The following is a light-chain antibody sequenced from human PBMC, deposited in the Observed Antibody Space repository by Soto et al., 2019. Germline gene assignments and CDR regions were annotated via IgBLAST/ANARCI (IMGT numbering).Light chain of an antibody. J-gene: IGLJ1*01. CDR3: SSYTSSSTRHV. CDR1: SSDVGGYNY. Sequence: QSALTQPASVSGSPGQSITISCTGTSSDVGGYNYVSWYQQHPGKAPKLMIYEVSNRPSGVSNRFSGSKSGNTASLTISGFQAEDEADYYCSSYTSSSTRHVFGTGTKVTVL. CDR2: EVS. V-gene: IGLV2-14*01.